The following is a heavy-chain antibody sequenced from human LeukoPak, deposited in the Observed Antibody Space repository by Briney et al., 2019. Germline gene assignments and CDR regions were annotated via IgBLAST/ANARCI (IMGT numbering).Heavy chain of an antibody. CDR3: ARALDGEMATKTHDYYYGMDV. CDR2: VYSDGST. D-gene: IGHD5-24*01. V-gene: IGHV3-53*05. Sequence: GGSLRLSCAASGFTVSSNYMSWVRQAPGKGLEWVSVVYSDGSTYYADSVKGRFTISRDNSKNTLYLQMSSLRSEDTAVYYCARALDGEMATKTHDYYYGMDVWGQGTTVTVSS. CDR1: GFTVSSNY. J-gene: IGHJ6*02.